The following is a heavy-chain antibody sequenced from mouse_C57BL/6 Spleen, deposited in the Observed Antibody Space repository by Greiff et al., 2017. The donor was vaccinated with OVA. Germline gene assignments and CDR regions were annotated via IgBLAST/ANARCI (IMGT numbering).Heavy chain of an antibody. J-gene: IGHJ2*01. CDR3: ARYHYGSSYDY. V-gene: IGHV5-17*01. CDR1: GFTFSDYG. D-gene: IGHD1-1*01. Sequence: EVQVVESGGGLVKPGGSLKLSCAASGFTFSDYGMHWVRQAPEKGLEWVAYISGGSSTIYYADTVKGRFTISRDKAKNTMCLQMTSRRSEDTAMEYCARYHYGSSYDYWGKGTTLTVSS. CDR2: ISGGSSTI.